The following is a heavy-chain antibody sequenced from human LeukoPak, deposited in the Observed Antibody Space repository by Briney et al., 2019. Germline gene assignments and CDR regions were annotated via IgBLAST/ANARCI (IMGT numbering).Heavy chain of an antibody. V-gene: IGHV3-30-3*01. CDR3: ASPRGPGLWFGELSPRGYYYGMDV. CDR2: ISYDGSNK. CDR1: GFTFSSYA. D-gene: IGHD3-10*01. Sequence: PGGSLRLSCAASGFTFSSYAMHWVRQAPGKGLEWVAVISYDGSNKYYADSVKGRFTISRDNSKNTLYLQMNSLRAEDTAVYYCASPRGPGLWFGELSPRGYYYGMDVWGQGTTVTVSS. J-gene: IGHJ6*02.